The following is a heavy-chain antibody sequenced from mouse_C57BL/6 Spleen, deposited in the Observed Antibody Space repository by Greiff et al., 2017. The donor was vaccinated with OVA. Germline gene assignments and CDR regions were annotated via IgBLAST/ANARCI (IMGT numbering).Heavy chain of an antibody. D-gene: IGHD1-1*01. Sequence: VQLQQSGPELVKPGASVKISCKASGYTFTDYYMNWVKQSHGKSLEWIGDINPNNGGTSYNQKFKGKATLTVDKSSSTAYMELRSLTSEDSAVYYWARSFYDGSIPYAMDYWGQGTSVTVSS. CDR1: GYTFTDYY. CDR2: INPNNGGT. J-gene: IGHJ4*01. V-gene: IGHV1-26*01. CDR3: ARSFYDGSIPYAMDY.